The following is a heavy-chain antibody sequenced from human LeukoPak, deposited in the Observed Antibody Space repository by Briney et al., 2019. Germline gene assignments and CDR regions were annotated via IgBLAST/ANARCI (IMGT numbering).Heavy chain of an antibody. J-gene: IGHJ4*02. CDR3: ARAFAPAALSDY. CDR1: GGSISSGGYY. Sequence: SETLSLTCTVSGGSISSGGYYWSWIRQHPGKGLEWIGYIYYSGSTYYNPSLKSRVTISVDTSKNQFSLKLSSVTAADTAVYYCARAFAPAALSDYWGQGTLVTVSS. CDR2: IYYSGST. V-gene: IGHV4-31*03. D-gene: IGHD2-2*01.